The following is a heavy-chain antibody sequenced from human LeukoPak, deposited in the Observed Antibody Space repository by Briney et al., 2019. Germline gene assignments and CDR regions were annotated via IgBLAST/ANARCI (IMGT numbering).Heavy chain of an antibody. CDR2: LYNTRNT. Sequence: SETLSLTCTVSGASITSYYWSWIRQPPGKGLEWIGYLYNTRNTYYNPSLKSRVTISVDTSKNQFSLKVSSVTAADTAVYYCAREKNGNEPFDYWGQGTLVTVSS. V-gene: IGHV4-59*01. D-gene: IGHD4-23*01. CDR3: AREKNGNEPFDY. J-gene: IGHJ4*02. CDR1: GASITSYY.